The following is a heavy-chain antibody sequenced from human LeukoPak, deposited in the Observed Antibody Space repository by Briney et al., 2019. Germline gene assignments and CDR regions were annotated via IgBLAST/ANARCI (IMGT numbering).Heavy chain of an antibody. CDR3: ATVPYSGSYPGDAFDI. Sequence: GGSLRLSCAASGFTFSSYGMHWVRQAPGKGLEWVAVIWYDGSNKYYADSVKGRFTISRDNSKNTLYLQMNSLRAEDTAVYYCATVPYSGSYPGDAFDIWGQGTMVTVSS. J-gene: IGHJ3*02. CDR2: IWYDGSNK. D-gene: IGHD1-26*01. V-gene: IGHV3-33*01. CDR1: GFTFSSYG.